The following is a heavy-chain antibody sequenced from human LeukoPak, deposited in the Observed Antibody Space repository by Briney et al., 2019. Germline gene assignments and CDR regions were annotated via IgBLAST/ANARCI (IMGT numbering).Heavy chain of an antibody. CDR2: INHSGST. CDR3: ARGRGYSYGTSLYY. D-gene: IGHD5-18*01. CDR1: GGSFSGYY. J-gene: IGHJ4*02. Sequence: SETLSLTCAVYGGSFSGYYWSWIRQPPGKGLEWIGEINHSGSTNYNPSLKSRVTISIGTSKNQFSLKLSSVTAADTAVYYCARGRGYSYGTSLYYWGQGILVTVSS. V-gene: IGHV4-34*01.